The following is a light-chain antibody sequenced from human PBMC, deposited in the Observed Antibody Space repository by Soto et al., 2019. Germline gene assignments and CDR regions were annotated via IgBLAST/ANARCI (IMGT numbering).Light chain of an antibody. V-gene: IGKV3-15*01. J-gene: IGKJ2*01. CDR3: NQYDDGPYT. CDR1: QSVSNN. Sequence: IVLSQSPGTLSLSPGERATLSCRASQSVSNNYLAWYQQKPGQAPRLLIYGASTRATGIPARFSGSGSGTEFTLTISSLQSEDFAVYYCNQYDDGPYTCGQGTKVDI. CDR2: GAS.